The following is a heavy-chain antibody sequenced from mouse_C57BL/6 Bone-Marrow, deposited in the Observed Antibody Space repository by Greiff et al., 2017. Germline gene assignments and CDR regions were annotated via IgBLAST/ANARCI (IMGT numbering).Heavy chain of an antibody. V-gene: IGHV1-69*01. J-gene: IGHJ3*01. CDR1: GYTFTSYW. CDR3: ARETKAGEAWFAY. D-gene: IGHD6-1*01. CDR2: IDPSDSYT. Sequence: QVQLQQPGAELVMPGASVKLSCKASGYTFTSYWMHWVKQRPGQGLEWIGEIDPSDSYTNYNQKFKGKSTLTVDKSSSTACMQLSSLTSEDSAVYYCARETKAGEAWFAYWGQGTMVTVSA.